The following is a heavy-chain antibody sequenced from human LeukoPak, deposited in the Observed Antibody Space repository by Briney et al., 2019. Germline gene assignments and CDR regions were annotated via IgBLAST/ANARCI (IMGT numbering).Heavy chain of an antibody. J-gene: IGHJ4*02. CDR3: ARLAVAGTDSDY. CDR2: TYYRSKWHN. Sequence: SQTLSLTCAISGDSVSSNSAAWNWIRQSPSRGLEWLGRTYYRSKWHNHYAVSVKSRITINPDTPKNQFSLQLNSVTPEDAAVYYCARLAVAGTDSDYWGQGTPVTVSS. D-gene: IGHD6-19*01. CDR1: GDSVSSNSAA. V-gene: IGHV6-1*01.